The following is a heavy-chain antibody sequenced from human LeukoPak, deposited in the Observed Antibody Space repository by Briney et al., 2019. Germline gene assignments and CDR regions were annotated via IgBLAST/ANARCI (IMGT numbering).Heavy chain of an antibody. CDR2: ISGYNGNT. D-gene: IGHD3-3*01. CDR3: ARGGYDFWSGYSKGYFDY. CDR1: GYTFTNYG. Sequence: ASVKVSCKASGYTFTNYGITWVRQAPGQGLEWMGWISGYNGNTNYAQNFQGRVTMTTDTSTSTAYMELRSLRSDDTAVYYCARGGYDFWSGYSKGYFDYWGQGTLVTVSS. V-gene: IGHV1-18*01. J-gene: IGHJ4*02.